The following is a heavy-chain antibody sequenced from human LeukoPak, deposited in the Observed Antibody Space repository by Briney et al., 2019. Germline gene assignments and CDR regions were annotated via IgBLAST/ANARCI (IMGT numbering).Heavy chain of an antibody. CDR2: ISAYNGNT. CDR1: GYTFTSYG. Sequence: ASVKISCKASGYTFTSYGISWVRQAPGQGLEWMGWISAYNGNTNYAQKLQGRVTMTTDTSTSTAYMELRSLRSDVTAVYYCARQWPTRNVITWDNWFDPWGQGTLVTVSS. V-gene: IGHV1-18*01. CDR3: ARQWPTRNVITWDNWFDP. D-gene: IGHD6-19*01. J-gene: IGHJ5*02.